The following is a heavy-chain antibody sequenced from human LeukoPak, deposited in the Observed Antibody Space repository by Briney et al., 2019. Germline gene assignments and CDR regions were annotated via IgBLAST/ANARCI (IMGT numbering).Heavy chain of an antibody. D-gene: IGHD3-22*01. J-gene: IGHJ4*02. CDR1: GFTFSSYG. V-gene: IGHV3-33*01. CDR2: IWYDGSNK. Sequence: GGSLRLSCAASGFTFSSYGMHWVRQAPGKGLEWVAVIWYDGSNKYYADSVKGRFTISRDNSKNTLYLQMNSLRAEDTAVYYCARDRTNYYDSSGYSDYWGQGTLVTVSS. CDR3: ARDRTNYYDSSGYSDY.